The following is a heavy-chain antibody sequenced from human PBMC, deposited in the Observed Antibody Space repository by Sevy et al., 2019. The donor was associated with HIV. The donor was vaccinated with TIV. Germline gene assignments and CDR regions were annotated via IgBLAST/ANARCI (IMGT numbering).Heavy chain of an antibody. J-gene: IGHJ4*02. CDR1: GFTFSNYD. CDR2: ISHDGNYK. V-gene: IGHV3-30-3*01. Sequence: GGSLRLSCTASGFTFSNYDMHWVRQAPGKGLDWVAVISHDGNYKSCSDSVKDRFSISRDNFNNTLHLQMNSLRVKDTAVYFCARLFSCGGDCYYLDYWGQGALVTVSS. D-gene: IGHD2-21*02. CDR3: ARLFSCGGDCYYLDY.